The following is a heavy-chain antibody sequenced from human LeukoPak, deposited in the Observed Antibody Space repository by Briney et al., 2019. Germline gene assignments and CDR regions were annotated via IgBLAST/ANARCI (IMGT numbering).Heavy chain of an antibody. D-gene: IGHD5-24*01. CDR3: AKDPSRDGYKPLDY. CDR2: ISGSGGST. CDR1: GFTFSSYA. Sequence: GSLRLSCAASGFTFSSYAMSWVRPAPGKGLEWVFAISGSGGSTYYADSVKGRFTISRDNSKNTLYLQMNSLRAEDTAVYYCAKDPSRDGYKPLDYWGQGTLVTVSS. J-gene: IGHJ4*02. V-gene: IGHV3-23*01.